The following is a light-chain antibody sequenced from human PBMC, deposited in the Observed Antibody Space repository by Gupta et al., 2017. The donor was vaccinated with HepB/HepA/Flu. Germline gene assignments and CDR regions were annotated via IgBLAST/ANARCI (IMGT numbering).Light chain of an antibody. CDR3: QVWDSSSEQVV. V-gene: IGLV3-21*03. CDR1: NIGGKS. J-gene: IGLJ2*01. Sequence: SYVLTQPPSVSVAPGMTARITCGGNNIGGKSVQWYQQKAGQAPALVGYGDGDRPSGIPERFSGSNSGNTANLTITRVEAGDEADYYCQVWDSSSEQVVFGGGTKL. CDR2: GDG.